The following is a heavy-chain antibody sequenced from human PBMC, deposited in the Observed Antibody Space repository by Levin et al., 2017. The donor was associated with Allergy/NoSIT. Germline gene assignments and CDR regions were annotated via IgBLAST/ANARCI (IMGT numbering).Heavy chain of an antibody. CDR1: GFTFSSYA. D-gene: IGHD2-2*01. V-gene: IGHV3-23*01. CDR3: VREADCTSTSCYYFDS. CDR2: ISGNGRTI. Sequence: PGGSLRLSCAASGFTFSSYAMSWLRQAPGKGLEWVSAISGNGRTINYADSVKGRFTISRDNSKNTLFLQMNSLRSDDTAVYFCVREADCTSTSCYYFDSWGQGILVTVSS. J-gene: IGHJ4*02.